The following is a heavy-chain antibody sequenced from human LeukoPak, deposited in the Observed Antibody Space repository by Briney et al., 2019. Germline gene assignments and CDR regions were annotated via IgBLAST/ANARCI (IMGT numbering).Heavy chain of an antibody. Sequence: PGGSLRLSCAASGFTVSSNYMSWVRQAPGKGLEWVSVIYSGGNTYYADSVKGRFTISRDNSKNTLYLQMNSLRAEDTAVYYCAREHSSSPGLIDYWGQGTLVTVSS. CDR3: AREHSSSPGLIDY. D-gene: IGHD6-6*01. V-gene: IGHV3-66*01. CDR1: GFTVSSNY. J-gene: IGHJ4*02. CDR2: IYSGGNT.